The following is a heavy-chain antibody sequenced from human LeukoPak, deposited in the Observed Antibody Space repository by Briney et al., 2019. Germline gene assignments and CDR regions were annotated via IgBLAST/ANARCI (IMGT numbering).Heavy chain of an antibody. Sequence: VASVKVSCKASGYTFTGYHMHWVRQAPGQGLEWMGWINPNSGGTNYAQKFQGRVTMTRDTSISTAYMELSRLRSDDTAVYYCARVVLYSSSWYGGSAFDIWGQGTMVTVSS. J-gene: IGHJ3*02. CDR2: INPNSGGT. V-gene: IGHV1-2*02. CDR3: ARVVLYSSSWYGGSAFDI. D-gene: IGHD6-13*01. CDR1: GYTFTGYH.